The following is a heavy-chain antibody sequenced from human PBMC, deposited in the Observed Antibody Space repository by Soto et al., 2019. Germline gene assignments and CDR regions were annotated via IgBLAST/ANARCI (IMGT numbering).Heavy chain of an antibody. V-gene: IGHV1-69*08. D-gene: IGHD3-10*01. CDR2: IIPFHGVT. J-gene: IGHJ4*02. Sequence: VQLVQSGAEVKQPGSSVKVSCKASGGTFSPYTINWVRQAPGQGLEWMGRIIPFHGVTNYAQKFQARVTITADKSTSTAYMELSGLRFEDTAMYYCTRDWEITVSTWSFGGFWGRGTLVTVSS. CDR1: GGTFSPYT. CDR3: TRDWEITVSTWSFGGF.